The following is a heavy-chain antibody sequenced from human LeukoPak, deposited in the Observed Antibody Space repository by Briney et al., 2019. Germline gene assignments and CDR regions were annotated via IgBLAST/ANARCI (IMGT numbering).Heavy chain of an antibody. CDR2: INPILGIA. J-gene: IGHJ3*02. Sequence: SVKVSCKASGGTFSSYAISWERQAPGQGLEWMGRINPILGIANYAQKFQGRVTITADKSTSTAYVELSSLRSEDTAVYYCAKVRLLGDAFDIWGQGTMVTVSS. CDR3: AKVRLLGDAFDI. CDR1: GGTFSSYA. V-gene: IGHV1-69*04. D-gene: IGHD2-15*01.